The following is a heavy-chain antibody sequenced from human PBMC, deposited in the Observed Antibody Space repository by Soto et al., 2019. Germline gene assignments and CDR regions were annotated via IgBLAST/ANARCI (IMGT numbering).Heavy chain of an antibody. CDR2: IYHSGST. CDR1: GGSISSSNW. D-gene: IGHD3-22*01. V-gene: IGHV4-4*02. Sequence: QVQLQESGPGLVKPSGTLSLTCAVSGGSISSSNWWSWVRQPPGKGLEWIGEIYHSGSTNYNPSLKSRVPISGDKSKNQFSLKLSSVTAADTAVYYCARDRAGITMIVGHFDYWGQGTLVTVSS. CDR3: ARDRAGITMIVGHFDY. J-gene: IGHJ4*02.